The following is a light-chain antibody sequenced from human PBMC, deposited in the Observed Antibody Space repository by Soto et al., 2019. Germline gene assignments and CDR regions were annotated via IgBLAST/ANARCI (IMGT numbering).Light chain of an antibody. CDR3: QHTTTFLPLT. CDR1: QGISNW. CDR2: GAS. J-gene: IGKJ4*01. V-gene: IGKV1-12*01. Sequence: DIQMTQCPSSVSASVGDRVTITCRASQGISNWVAWYQQQPGKAPKLLIYGASRLQSGVTSRFSGGGSVTHFTLINGSLQPEDFATYYYQHTTTFLPLTFGGGTKVEI.